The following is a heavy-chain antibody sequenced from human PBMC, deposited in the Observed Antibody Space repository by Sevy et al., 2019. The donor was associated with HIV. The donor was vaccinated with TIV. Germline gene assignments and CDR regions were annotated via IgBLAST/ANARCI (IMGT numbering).Heavy chain of an antibody. Sequence: ASVKVSCKASGYTFTSYGISWVRQAPGQGLEWMGWISAYNGNTNYAQKLQGRVTMTTDTSTSTAYMELRSLRSDDTAVYYCARGVITIFGVVIEKINWFDPWGQGTLVTVSS. CDR3: ARGVITIFGVVIEKINWFDP. J-gene: IGHJ5*02. D-gene: IGHD3-3*01. CDR1: GYTFTSYG. CDR2: ISAYNGNT. V-gene: IGHV1-18*01.